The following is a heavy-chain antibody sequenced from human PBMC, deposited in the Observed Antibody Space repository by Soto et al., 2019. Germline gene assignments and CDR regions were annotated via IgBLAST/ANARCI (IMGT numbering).Heavy chain of an antibody. CDR2: ISLDGSRT. D-gene: IGHD2-21*01. CDR1: GFTFGSYW. J-gene: IGHJ6*02. CDR3: ARAPPGYSLGYRYYGTDV. Sequence: GGSLRLSCAAPGFTFGSYWMHWVRQAPGKGLVWVSHISLDGSRTTYADSVKGRFTISRDNAKSTLYLLMNSLRAEDTAVYYCARAPPGYSLGYRYYGTDVWGQGTTVTVS. V-gene: IGHV3-74*01.